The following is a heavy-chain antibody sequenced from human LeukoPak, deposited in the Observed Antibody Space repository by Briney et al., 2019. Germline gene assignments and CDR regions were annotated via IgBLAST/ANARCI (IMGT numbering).Heavy chain of an antibody. D-gene: IGHD1-26*01. CDR3: ARDLPYSGSYYGVIDY. Sequence: SVKVSCKASGGTFSSYAISWVRQAPGQGLEWMGRIIPILGIANYAQKFQGKVTITADKSTSTAYMELSSLRSEDTAVYYCARDLPYSGSYYGVIDYWGQGTLVTVSS. CDR2: IIPILGIA. V-gene: IGHV1-69*04. J-gene: IGHJ4*02. CDR1: GGTFSSYA.